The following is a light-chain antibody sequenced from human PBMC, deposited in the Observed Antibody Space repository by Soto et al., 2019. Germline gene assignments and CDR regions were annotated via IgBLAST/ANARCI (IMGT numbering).Light chain of an antibody. V-gene: IGKV3-15*01. CDR2: GAS. CDR3: QHYDNWTWT. Sequence: DIVMTQSPSTLSVSPGVRATLSCRASQSISYTLAWYQQKPGQAPRLLIHGASTRAPGFPARFSGSGSGTDCTLTISSLQSEYFAVDYCQHYDNWTWTFGQATPVE. J-gene: IGKJ1*01. CDR1: QSISYT.